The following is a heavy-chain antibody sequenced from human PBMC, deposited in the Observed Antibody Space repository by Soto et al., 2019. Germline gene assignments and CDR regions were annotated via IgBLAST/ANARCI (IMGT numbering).Heavy chain of an antibody. V-gene: IGHV5-51*01. CDR3: ARQSHRPRPRIAVAGTLSPYYYYGMDV. CDR1: GYSFTSYW. CDR2: IYPGDSDT. D-gene: IGHD6-19*01. Sequence: GESLKISCKGSGYSFTSYWIGWVRQMPGKGLEWMGIIYPGDSDTRYSPSFQGQVTISADKSISTAYLQWSSLKASDTAMYYCARQSHRPRPRIAVAGTLSPYYYYGMDVWGQGTTVTVSS. J-gene: IGHJ6*02.